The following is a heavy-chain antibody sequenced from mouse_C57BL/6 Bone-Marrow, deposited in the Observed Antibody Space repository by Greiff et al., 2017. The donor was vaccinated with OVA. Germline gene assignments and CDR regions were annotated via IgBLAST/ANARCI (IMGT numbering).Heavy chain of an antibody. CDR2: INPSSGYT. V-gene: IGHV1-7*01. CDR3: ARDYYMDY. CDR1: GYTFTSSW. J-gene: IGHJ2*01. Sequence: SGAELAKPGASVKLSCKASGYTFTSSWMHWVKQRPGQGLEWIGYINPSSGYTKYNQKFKDKATLTADNSSSTAYMQLSSLTYEDSAVYYCARDYYMDYWGQGTTLTVSS.